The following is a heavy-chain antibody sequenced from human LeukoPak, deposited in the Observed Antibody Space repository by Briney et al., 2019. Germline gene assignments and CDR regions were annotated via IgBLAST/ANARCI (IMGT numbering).Heavy chain of an antibody. CDR3: ARASDYGDYFSGMDV. Sequence: SGGSLRLSCAASGFTFSSYSVNWVRQPPGKGLEWVSSISSSSSYIYYADSVKGRFTISRDNAKNSVYLQMNSLRAEDTAVYYCARASDYGDYFSGMDVWGQGTTVTVSS. V-gene: IGHV3-21*01. CDR1: GFTFSSYS. J-gene: IGHJ6*02. D-gene: IGHD4-17*01. CDR2: ISSSSSYI.